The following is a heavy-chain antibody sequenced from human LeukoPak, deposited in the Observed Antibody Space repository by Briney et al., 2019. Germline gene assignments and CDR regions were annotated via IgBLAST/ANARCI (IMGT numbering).Heavy chain of an antibody. D-gene: IGHD1-20*01. CDR2: IYTSGST. V-gene: IGHV4-61*02. J-gene: IGHJ4*02. CDR1: GDSISTGSYY. Sequence: SETLSLTCTVSGDSISTGSYYWSWIRQPAGRGLEWIGRIYTSGSTKYNPPLKSRVTMSVDTSKNQFSLKLNSMTAADTAVYYCVRARGDNWNLFEFWGQGTLVTVS. CDR3: VRARGDNWNLFEF.